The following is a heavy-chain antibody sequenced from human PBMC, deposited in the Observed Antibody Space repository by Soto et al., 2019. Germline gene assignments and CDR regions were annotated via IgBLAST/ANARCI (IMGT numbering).Heavy chain of an antibody. D-gene: IGHD3-3*01. CDR1: GFTFSSYG. CDR2: ISYDGSNK. V-gene: IGHV3-30*18. CDR3: AKDSYDFWSGYYAGCMDV. Sequence: QVQLVESGGGVVQPGRSLRLSCAASGFTFSSYGMHWVRQAPGKGLEWVAVISYDGSNKYYADSVKGRFTISRDNSKNTLYLQMNSLRAEDTAVYYCAKDSYDFWSGYYAGCMDVWGQGTTVTVYS. J-gene: IGHJ6*02.